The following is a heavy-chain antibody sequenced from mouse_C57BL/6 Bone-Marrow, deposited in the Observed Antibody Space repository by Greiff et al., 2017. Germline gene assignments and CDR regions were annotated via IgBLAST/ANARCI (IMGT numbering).Heavy chain of an antibody. Sequence: EVKLVESGGGLVKPGGSLKLSCAASGFTFSSYAMSWVRQTPEKRLEWVATISDGGSYTYYPDNVKGRFTISRDNAKNNLYLQMSHLKSEDTALYYCARERLVYYFDYWGQGTTLTVSS. J-gene: IGHJ2*01. D-gene: IGHD3-2*02. V-gene: IGHV5-4*01. CDR2: ISDGGSYT. CDR3: ARERLVYYFDY. CDR1: GFTFSSYA.